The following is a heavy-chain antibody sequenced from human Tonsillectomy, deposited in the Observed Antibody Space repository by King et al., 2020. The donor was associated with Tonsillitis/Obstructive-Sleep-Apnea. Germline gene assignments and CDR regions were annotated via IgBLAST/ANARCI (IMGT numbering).Heavy chain of an antibody. CDR1: GGSISSYY. Sequence: VQLQESGPGLVKPSETLSLTCTVSGGSISSYYWSWIRQPPGKGLEWIGYIYYSGSXNYNPSLKSRVTISVDTSKNQFSLKLSSVTAADTAVYYCARARIVGATRYFDLWGRGTLVTVSS. D-gene: IGHD1-26*01. CDR3: ARARIVGATRYFDL. V-gene: IGHV4-59*08. CDR2: IYYSGSX. J-gene: IGHJ2*01.